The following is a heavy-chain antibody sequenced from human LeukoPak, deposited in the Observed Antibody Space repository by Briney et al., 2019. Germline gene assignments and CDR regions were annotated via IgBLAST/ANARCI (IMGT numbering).Heavy chain of an antibody. D-gene: IGHD3-10*01. CDR1: GFTFTYHP. V-gene: IGHV3-30*03. CDR3: ARRSNFALHFDY. CDR2: ISFDGTDK. Sequence: GRSLRLSCTASGFTFTYHPIHWVRQAPGKGLERVAVISFDGTDKNYADSVKGRFTISRDTSKSTVYLQMNSLRDDDTALYYCARRSNFALHFDYWGQGTLVTVSS. J-gene: IGHJ4*02.